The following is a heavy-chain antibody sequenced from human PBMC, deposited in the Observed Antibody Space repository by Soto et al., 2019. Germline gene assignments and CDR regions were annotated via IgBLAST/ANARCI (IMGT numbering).Heavy chain of an antibody. V-gene: IGHV1-69*12. CDR3: AREVVTGTSGMDWFDP. D-gene: IGHD1-7*01. Sequence: QVQLVQSGAEVKKPGSSVKVSCKASGGTFSSYAISWVRQAPGQGLEWMGGIIPIFGTANYAQKFQGRVTITADESKSTANMELSSLRSEDTAVYYCAREVVTGTSGMDWFDPWGQGTLVTVSS. J-gene: IGHJ5*02. CDR2: IIPIFGTA. CDR1: GGTFSSYA.